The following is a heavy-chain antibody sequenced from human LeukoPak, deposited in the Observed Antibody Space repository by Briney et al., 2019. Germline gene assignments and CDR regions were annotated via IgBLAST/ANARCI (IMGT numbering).Heavy chain of an antibody. V-gene: IGHV3-21*01. J-gene: IGHJ5*02. CDR1: GFTFSSYS. D-gene: IGHD6-19*01. CDR2: ISSSSSYI. Sequence: PGGSLRLSCAASGFTFSSYSMNWVRQAPGKGLEWVSSISSSSSYIYYADSVKGRFTISRDNAKNSLYLQMNSLRAEDTAVYYCAREVIAVVGTGSAWGQGTLVTVSS. CDR3: AREVIAVVGTGSA.